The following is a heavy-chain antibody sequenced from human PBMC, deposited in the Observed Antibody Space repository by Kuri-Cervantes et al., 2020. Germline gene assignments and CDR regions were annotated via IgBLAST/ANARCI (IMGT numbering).Heavy chain of an antibody. CDR1: GGSFSGYY. Sequence: SETLSLTCAVYGGSFSGYYWSWIRHFPEKGLEWIGYIYYSGSTNYNPSLKSRVTISVDTSKNQSSLKLSSVTAADTAVYYCAGSGYSYGYIHYWGQGTLVTVSS. J-gene: IGHJ4*02. CDR3: AGSGYSYGYIHY. V-gene: IGHV4-59*01. CDR2: IYYSGST. D-gene: IGHD5-18*01.